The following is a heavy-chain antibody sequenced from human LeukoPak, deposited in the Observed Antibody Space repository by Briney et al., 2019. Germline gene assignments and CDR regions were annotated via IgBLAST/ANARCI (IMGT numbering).Heavy chain of an antibody. V-gene: IGHV3-74*01. CDR1: GFTLSKSW. CDR2: INTDGSII. CDR3: ARPLVSQSLALDI. J-gene: IGHJ3*02. D-gene: IGHD5/OR15-5a*01. Sequence: GGSLRLSCAASGFTLSKSWIHWVRQAPGKGLVWVSRINTDGSIITYADSVKGRFTISRDNAKNTVYLQMNSLRAEDTAVYYCARPLVSQSLALDIWGQGTMVTVSS.